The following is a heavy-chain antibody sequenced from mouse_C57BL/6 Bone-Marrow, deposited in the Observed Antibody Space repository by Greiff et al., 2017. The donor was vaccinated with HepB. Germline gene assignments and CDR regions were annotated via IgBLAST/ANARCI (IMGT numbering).Heavy chain of an antibody. V-gene: IGHV5-17*01. D-gene: IGHD2-3*01. J-gene: IGHJ4*01. CDR3: ARGWGWLNAMDD. Sequence: EVKLMESGGGLVKPGGSLKLSCAASGFTFSDYGMHWVRQAPEKGLEWVAYISSGSSTIYYADTVKGRFTISRDNAKNTLFLQMTSLRSEDTAMYYCARGWGWLNAMDDWGQGTSVTVSS. CDR2: ISSGSSTI. CDR1: GFTFSDYG.